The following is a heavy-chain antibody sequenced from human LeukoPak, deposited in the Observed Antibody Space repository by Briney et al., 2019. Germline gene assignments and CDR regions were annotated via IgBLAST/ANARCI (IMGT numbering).Heavy chain of an antibody. Sequence: GGSLRLSCSASGFTFSIYAMNWVRQAPGKGLEWVSSIGGSGGTTYYADSVKGRFTISRDTSKNTLYLQMNSLRGEDTAIYYCAIRITIFGVVIPYWGQGTLVTVSS. CDR1: GFTFSIYA. D-gene: IGHD3-3*01. CDR2: IGGSGGTT. J-gene: IGHJ4*02. V-gene: IGHV3-23*01. CDR3: AIRITIFGVVIPY.